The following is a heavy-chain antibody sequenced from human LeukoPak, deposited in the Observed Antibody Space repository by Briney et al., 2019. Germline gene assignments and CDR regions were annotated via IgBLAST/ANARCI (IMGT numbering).Heavy chain of an antibody. D-gene: IGHD3-10*01. CDR2: INPSSGGT. CDR1: GYTFTGYY. J-gene: IGHJ4*02. V-gene: IGHV1-2*02. CDR3: ARIELYGSGSG. Sequence: ASVKVSCKASGYTFTGYYMHWVRQAPGQELEWMGWINPSSGGTNYAQKFQGRVTMTRDTSISTAYMELSRLRSDDTAVYYCARIELYGSGSGWGQGTLVTVSS.